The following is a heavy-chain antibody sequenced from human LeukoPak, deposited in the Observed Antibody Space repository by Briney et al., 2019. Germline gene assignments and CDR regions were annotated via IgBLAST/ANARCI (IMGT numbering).Heavy chain of an antibody. CDR1: GGSISSYY. CDR3: ARGAETYGDYYFDY. Sequence: SETLSLTCTVSGGSISSYYWSWIRQPPGKGLEWIGYIYHSGSTYYNPSLKSRVTISVDRSKNQFSLKLGSVTAADTAVYYCARGAETYGDYYFDYWGQGTLVTVSS. D-gene: IGHD4-17*01. J-gene: IGHJ4*02. V-gene: IGHV4-59*12. CDR2: IYHSGST.